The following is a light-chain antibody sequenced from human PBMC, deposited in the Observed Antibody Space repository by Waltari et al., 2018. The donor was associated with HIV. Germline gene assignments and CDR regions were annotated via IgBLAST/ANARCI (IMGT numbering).Light chain of an antibody. CDR2: KAS. Sequence: DIQMTQSPSTLSASVGDRVTITCRASQSISSWLAWYQQKPGKAPNLLIYKASTLESGVPSRFSGSGSGTEFTLTISSLQPDDFATYYCHHYKSYSGTFGQGTKVEIK. V-gene: IGKV1-5*03. CDR1: QSISSW. CDR3: HHYKSYSGT. J-gene: IGKJ1*01.